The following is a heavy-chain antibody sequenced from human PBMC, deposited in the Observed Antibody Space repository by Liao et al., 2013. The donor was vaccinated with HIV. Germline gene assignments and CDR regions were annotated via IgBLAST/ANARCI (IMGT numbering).Heavy chain of an antibody. CDR1: GGSISSYY. D-gene: IGHD1-26*01. CDR3: ARGPPREEVSTTAYYFDY. CDR2: IYYSGST. J-gene: IGHJ4*02. Sequence: QVQLQESGPGLVKPSETLSLTCTVSGGSISSYYWSWIRQPPGKGLEWIGYIYYSGSTNYNPSLKSRVTISVDTSKNQFSLKLSSVTAADTAVYYCARGPPREEVSTTAYYFDYWGQGTLVTVSS. V-gene: IGHV4-59*01.